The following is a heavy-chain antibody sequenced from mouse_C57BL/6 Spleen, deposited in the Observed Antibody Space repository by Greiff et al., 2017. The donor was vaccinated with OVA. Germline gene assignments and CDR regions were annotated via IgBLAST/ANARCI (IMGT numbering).Heavy chain of an antibody. CDR3: ASDYYGTGAMDY. D-gene: IGHD1-1*01. CDR2: ISSGSSTI. Sequence: DVQLVESGGGLVKPGGSLKLSCAASGFTFSDYGMHWVRQAPEKGLEWVAYISSGSSTIYYADTVKGRITISRDNAKNTLFLQMTSLRSEDTAMYYCASDYYGTGAMDYWGQGTSVTVSS. J-gene: IGHJ4*01. V-gene: IGHV5-17*01. CDR1: GFTFSDYG.